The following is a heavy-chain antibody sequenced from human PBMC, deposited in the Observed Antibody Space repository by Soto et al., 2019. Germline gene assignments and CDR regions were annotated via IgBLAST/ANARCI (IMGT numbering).Heavy chain of an antibody. J-gene: IGHJ4*02. CDR2: INSGGGT. V-gene: IGHV3-53*01. CDR1: GFTVSSNY. CDR3: ARDRGSSWFYFDS. D-gene: IGHD6-13*01. Sequence: GGSLRLSWAASGFTVSSNYMNWVRQAPGEGLEWVALINSGGGTYYADSVKGRFTISRDNSKNTVYLQLSSLSDEDTAAYYCARDRGSSWFYFDSWGQGTQVTVSS.